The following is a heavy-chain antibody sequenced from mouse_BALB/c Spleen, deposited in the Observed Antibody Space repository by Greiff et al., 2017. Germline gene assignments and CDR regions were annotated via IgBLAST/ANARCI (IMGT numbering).Heavy chain of an antibody. CDR3: ARNRDYGNYVSYAMDY. CDR1: GFSLTSYG. J-gene: IGHJ4*01. CDR2: IWSGGST. Sequence: VNVVESGPGLVQPSQSLSITCTVSGFSLTSYGVHWVRQSPGKGLEWLGVIWSGGSTDYNAAFISRLSISKDNSKSQVFFKMNSLQANDTAIYYCARNRDYGNYVSYAMDYWGQGTSVTVSS. D-gene: IGHD2-1*01. V-gene: IGHV2-2*02.